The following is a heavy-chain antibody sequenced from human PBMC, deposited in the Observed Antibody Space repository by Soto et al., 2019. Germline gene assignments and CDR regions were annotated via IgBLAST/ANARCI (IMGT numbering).Heavy chain of an antibody. CDR2: ITGGGDHI. CDR3: ARGNYGMDF. Sequence: QVLLVESGGGLIQPGGSQRLSCAASGFTFSCYYMTWIRKAPGKGLEWLSCITGGGDHIYYADSVKGRFTISRDNAKNSLYLQMSSLSAEDTAVYYCARGNYGMDFWGQGTSVAVSS. V-gene: IGHV3-11*01. CDR1: GFTFSCYY. J-gene: IGHJ6*02.